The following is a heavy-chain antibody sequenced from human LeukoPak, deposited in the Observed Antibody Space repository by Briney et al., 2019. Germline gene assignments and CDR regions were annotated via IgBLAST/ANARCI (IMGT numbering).Heavy chain of an antibody. CDR1: GYSFTSHW. D-gene: IGHD3-9*01. J-gene: IGHJ4*02. CDR3: ARPYDTLTGDPGY. Sequence: GESLKISCKGSGYSFTSHWIGWVRQMPGKGLEWMGIIYPGDSDTRYSPSFQGQVTISADKSISTAYLQWSSLKASDTAMYYCARPYDTLTGDPGYWGQGTLVTVSS. V-gene: IGHV5-51*01. CDR2: IYPGDSDT.